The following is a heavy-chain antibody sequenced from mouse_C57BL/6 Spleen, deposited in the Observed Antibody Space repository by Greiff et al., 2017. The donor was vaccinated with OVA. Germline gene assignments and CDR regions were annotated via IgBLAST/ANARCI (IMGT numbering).Heavy chain of an antibody. V-gene: IGHV1-55*01. CDR3: ARGGSSYWYCDV. J-gene: IGHJ1*03. Sequence: QVQLKQPGAELVKPGASVKMSCKASGYTFTSYWITWVKQRPGQGLEWIGDIYPGSGSTNYNEKFKSKATLTVDTSSSTAYMQLSSLTSEDSAVYYCARGGSSYWYCDVWGTGTTVTVSS. D-gene: IGHD1-1*01. CDR2: IYPGSGST. CDR1: GYTFTSYW.